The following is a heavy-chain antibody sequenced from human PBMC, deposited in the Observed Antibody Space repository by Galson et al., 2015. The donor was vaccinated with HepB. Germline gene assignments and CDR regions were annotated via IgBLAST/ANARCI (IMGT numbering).Heavy chain of an antibody. CDR1: GDSVSSKSAA. D-gene: IGHD3-16*01. CDR2: TYYRSKWYS. CDR3: ARLGDVDV. Sequence: CAISGDSVSSKSAAWNWIRQSPSRGLEWLGRTYYRSKWYSEYAASVKSRITINPDTSKNQFSLQLNSVTPEDAAVYYCARLGDVDVWGLGTTVTVSS. J-gene: IGHJ6*02. V-gene: IGHV6-1*01.